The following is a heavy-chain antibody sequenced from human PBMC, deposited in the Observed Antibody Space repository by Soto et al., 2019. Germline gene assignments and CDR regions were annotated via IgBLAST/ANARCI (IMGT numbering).Heavy chain of an antibody. CDR2: IYYSGSN. J-gene: IGHJ4*02. V-gene: IGHV4-59*01. Sequence: QVQLQESGPGLVKPSETLSLTCTVSGCSISSYYWSWVRQPPGKGLEWIGYIYYSGSNNYNPSLKSLVTISVDTSKNQFSLKLSSVTAADTAVYYCARSRWYFDYWGQGTLVTVSS. CDR1: GCSISSYY. CDR3: ARSRWYFDY.